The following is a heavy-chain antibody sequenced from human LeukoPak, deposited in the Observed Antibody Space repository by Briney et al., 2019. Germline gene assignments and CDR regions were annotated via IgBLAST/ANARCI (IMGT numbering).Heavy chain of an antibody. V-gene: IGHV1-46*01. CDR1: GYTLTELS. CDR2: INPSGGST. D-gene: IGHD2-21*02. Sequence: ASVKVSCKVSGYTLTELSMHWVRQAPGQGLEWMGIINPSGGSTSYAQKFQGRVTMTRDTSTSTVYMELSSLRSEDTAVYYCARDELDEVVTAIPFDYWGQGTLVTVSS. CDR3: ARDELDEVVTAIPFDY. J-gene: IGHJ4*02.